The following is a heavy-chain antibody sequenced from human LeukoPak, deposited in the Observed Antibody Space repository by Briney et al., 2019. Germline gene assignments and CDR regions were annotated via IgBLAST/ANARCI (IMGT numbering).Heavy chain of an antibody. J-gene: IGHJ3*02. D-gene: IGHD3-3*01. CDR2: ISSSSSYI. V-gene: IGHV3-21*01. CDR1: GFTFSSYS. Sequence: GGSLRLSCAASGFTFSSYSMNWVRQAPGKGLEWVSSISSSSSYIYYADSVKGRFTISRDNAKNSLYLQMNSLRAEDTAVYYCARDNDFWSGSRAFDIWGQGTMVTVSS. CDR3: ARDNDFWSGSRAFDI.